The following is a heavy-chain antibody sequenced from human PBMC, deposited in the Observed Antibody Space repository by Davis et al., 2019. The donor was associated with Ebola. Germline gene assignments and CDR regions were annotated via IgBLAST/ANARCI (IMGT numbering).Heavy chain of an antibody. D-gene: IGHD2-8*01. J-gene: IGHJ4*02. CDR1: GFTFSSYS. V-gene: IGHV3-21*01. Sequence: GESLKISCAASGFTFSSYSMNWVRQAPGKGLEWVSSISSSSSYIYYADSVKGRFTISRDSAKNSLYLQMNSLRAEDTAVYYCARLESTTRGCTNGVCFSDYWGQGTLVTVS. CDR2: ISSSSSYI. CDR3: ARLESTTRGCTNGVCFSDY.